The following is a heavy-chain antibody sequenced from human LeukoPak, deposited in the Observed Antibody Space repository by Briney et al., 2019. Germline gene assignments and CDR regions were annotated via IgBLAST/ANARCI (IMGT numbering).Heavy chain of an antibody. Sequence: GASVKVSCKASGYTFTGYYMRWVRQAPGQGLEWMGWINPNSGGTNYAQKFQGRVTMTRDTSISTAYMELSRLRSDDTAVYYCARSRAAYSGSYAGDYWGQGTLVTVSS. V-gene: IGHV1-2*02. CDR2: INPNSGGT. CDR1: GYTFTGYY. D-gene: IGHD1-26*01. CDR3: ARSRAAYSGSYAGDY. J-gene: IGHJ4*02.